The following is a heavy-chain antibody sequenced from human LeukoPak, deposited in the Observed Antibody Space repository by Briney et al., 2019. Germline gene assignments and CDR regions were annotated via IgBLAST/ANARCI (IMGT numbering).Heavy chain of an antibody. V-gene: IGHV4-59*08. D-gene: IGHD6-19*01. J-gene: IGHJ4*02. CDR2: IHHSGSA. CDR1: GDSIGSYY. CDR3: ARLAGGPGSGCFDH. Sequence: PSETLSLICTVSGDSIGSYYWSWIRQSPGKELEWIGYIHHSGSANYNPSLKSRVSISVDTSKNQISLKLTSVSAADTAVYYCARLAGGPGSGCFDHWGQGSLVSV.